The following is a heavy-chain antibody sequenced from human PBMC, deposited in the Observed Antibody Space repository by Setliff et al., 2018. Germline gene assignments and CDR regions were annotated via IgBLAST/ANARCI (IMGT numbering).Heavy chain of an antibody. J-gene: IGHJ4*02. CDR2: ISGGGSTT. Sequence: GGSLRLSCAASGFTFSSYAVSWVRQAPGKGLEWVSTISGGGSTTYYADSVKGRFTISRYNSQNTLYLQMNSLRVEDTAVYYCAKGPQYCSGANCYRPDYWGQGTLVTAPQ. D-gene: IGHD2-15*01. V-gene: IGHV3-23*01. CDR3: AKGPQYCSGANCYRPDY. CDR1: GFTFSSYA.